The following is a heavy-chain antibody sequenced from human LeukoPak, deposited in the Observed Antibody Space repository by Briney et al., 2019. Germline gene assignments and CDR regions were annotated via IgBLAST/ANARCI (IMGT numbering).Heavy chain of an antibody. D-gene: IGHD3-10*01. V-gene: IGHV3-64D*06. Sequence: PGGSLRLSCSASGFTFSSYAMHWVRQAPGKGLEYVSAISTNGGRTYYADSVKGRFTISRDNSKNTLCLQMSSLRAGDTAVYYCARNSNTMVRGEDWFDPWGQGTLVTVSS. CDR3: ARNSNTMVRGEDWFDP. CDR2: ISTNGGRT. J-gene: IGHJ5*02. CDR1: GFTFSSYA.